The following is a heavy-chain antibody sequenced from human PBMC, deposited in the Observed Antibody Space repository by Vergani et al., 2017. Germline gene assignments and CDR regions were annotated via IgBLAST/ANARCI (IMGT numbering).Heavy chain of an antibody. CDR1: LSIFXXFS. D-gene: IGHD1-26*01. J-gene: IGHJ4*02. CDR2: FYPGDSDT. V-gene: IGHV5-51*01. CDR3: ARGYSGSYDSFDY. Sequence: VQLVQSRAVVPNPRLSLILXSLXSLSIFXXFSFLSLPHTPRYCLVLLSIFYPGDSDTRYSPSFEGQVTISADKSISTAYLQWSSLKASDTAMYYCARGYSGSYDSFDYWGQGTLVTVSS.